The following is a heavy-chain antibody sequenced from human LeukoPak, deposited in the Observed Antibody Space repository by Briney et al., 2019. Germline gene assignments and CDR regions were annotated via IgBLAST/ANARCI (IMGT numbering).Heavy chain of an antibody. CDR3: AGDSAAGPAGL. V-gene: IGHV4-39*07. Sequence: SGGSLRLSCAASGFTFSSYAMSWVRQAPGKGLEWIGSIYYSGTTYYNPSLRSRVTISVDTSKNQFSLNMNSMTAADTAVYYCAGDSAAGPAGLWGHGTLVTVSS. D-gene: IGHD6-13*01. CDR2: IYYSGTT. CDR1: GFTFSSYA. J-gene: IGHJ4*01.